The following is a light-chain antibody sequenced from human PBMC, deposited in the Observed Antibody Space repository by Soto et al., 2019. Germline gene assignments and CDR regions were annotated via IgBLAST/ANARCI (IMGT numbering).Light chain of an antibody. CDR2: GAS. J-gene: IGKJ2*01. Sequence: EIVLTQSPGTLSLSPGERATLSCRASQSVSSSYLAWYQQKPGQAPRLLIYGASSRATGIPDRFSGSGSGTDFTLTISSLEPDDFAVYYWQQFGNSPYTFGQGTRLEIK. V-gene: IGKV3-20*01. CDR1: QSVSSSY. CDR3: QQFGNSPYT.